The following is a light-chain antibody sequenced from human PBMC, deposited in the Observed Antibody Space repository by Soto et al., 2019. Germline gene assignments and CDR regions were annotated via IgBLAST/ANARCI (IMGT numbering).Light chain of an antibody. CDR2: EDN. CDR3: QSYQSGNVV. CDR1: SGSIASNY. Sequence: NFMLTQPHSVSESPGKTVTISCTRSSGSIASNYVQWYQQPPGSAPTPVIYEDNERPSGVPDRFSGSIDSSSNSASLTISGLKTDDEADYYCQSYQSGNVVFGGGTKLTVL. J-gene: IGLJ2*01. V-gene: IGLV6-57*04.